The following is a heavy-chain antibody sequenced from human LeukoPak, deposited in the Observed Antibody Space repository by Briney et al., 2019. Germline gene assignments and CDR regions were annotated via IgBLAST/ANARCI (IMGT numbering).Heavy chain of an antibody. CDR3: ARKENSSSWSEFDY. J-gene: IGHJ4*02. CDR2: IYTGGST. D-gene: IGHD6-13*01. V-gene: IGHV4-4*07. CDR1: GGSISSYY. Sequence: PSETLSLTCTVSGGSISSYYWSWIRQPAGKGLEWIGRIYTGGSTNYNPSLKSRVTMSVDTSKNQFSLKLSSVTAADTAVYYCARKENSSSWSEFDYWGQGTLVTVSS.